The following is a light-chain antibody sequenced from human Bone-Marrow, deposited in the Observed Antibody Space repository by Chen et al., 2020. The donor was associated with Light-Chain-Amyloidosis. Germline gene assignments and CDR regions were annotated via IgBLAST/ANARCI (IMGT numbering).Light chain of an antibody. J-gene: IGLJ2*01. CDR1: DLPTKY. V-gene: IGLV3-25*03. CDR3: QSADSSGTYEVI. CDR2: RDT. Sequence: YELTQPPSASVSPVQTARITCSGDDLPTKYAYWYQQKPGQAPVLVIHRDTERPSGISERFSGSSSGTTATLTISEVQAEDEADYHCQSADSSGTYEVIVGGGTKLTGL.